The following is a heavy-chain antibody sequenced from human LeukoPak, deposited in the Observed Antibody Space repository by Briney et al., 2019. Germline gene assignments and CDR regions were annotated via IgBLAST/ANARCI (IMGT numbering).Heavy chain of an antibody. V-gene: IGHV4-34*01. CDR2: INHSGST. D-gene: IGHD2-21*02. Sequence: SETLSLTCAVYGGSFSGYYWSWIRQPPGKGLVWIGEINHSGSTNYNPSLKSRLTISVDTSKNQFYPKLSSVTAADTAVYYCARVGSRRQIGVVTPFWNWFDPWGQGTLVTVSS. J-gene: IGHJ5*02. CDR1: GGSFSGYY. CDR3: ARVGSRRQIGVVTPFWNWFDP.